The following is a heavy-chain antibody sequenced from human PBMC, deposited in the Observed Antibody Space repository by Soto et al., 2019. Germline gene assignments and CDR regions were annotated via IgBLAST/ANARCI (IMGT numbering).Heavy chain of an antibody. CDR3: ARILWKDISWFDP. CDR2: IYYSGST. Sequence: PSETLSLTCTVSGGSISSSSYYWGWIRQPPGKGLEWIGSIYYSGSTYYNPSLKSRVTISVDTSKNQFSLKLSSVTAADTAVYYCARILWKDISWFDPWGQGTLVTVYS. CDR1: GGSISSSSYY. V-gene: IGHV4-39*01. D-gene: IGHD1-1*01. J-gene: IGHJ5*02.